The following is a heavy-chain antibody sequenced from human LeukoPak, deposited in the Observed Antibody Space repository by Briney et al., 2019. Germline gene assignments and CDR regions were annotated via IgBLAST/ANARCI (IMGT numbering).Heavy chain of an antibody. D-gene: IGHD3-9*01. CDR2: IYYSGST. CDR3: ARVARDWLLLSLGAHMDV. J-gene: IGHJ6*03. CDR1: GGSISSSSYY. V-gene: IGHV4-39*07. Sequence: SETLSLTCTVSGGSISSSSYYWGWIRQPPGKGLEWIGSIYYSGSTNYNPSLKSRVTISVDTSKNQFSLKLSSVTAADTAVYYCARVARDWLLLSLGAHMDVWGKGTTVTVSS.